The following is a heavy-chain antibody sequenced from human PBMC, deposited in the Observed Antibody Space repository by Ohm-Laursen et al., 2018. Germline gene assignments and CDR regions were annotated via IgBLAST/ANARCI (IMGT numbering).Heavy chain of an antibody. Sequence: SLRLSCTASGFTFSNAWMSWVRQAPGKGLEWVGRIKRKADGETADYAAPVKDRLTISRDDSKTTLYLQMNSLRAEDTAVYYCAKLLSGGLFPPGAFDIWGQGTMVTVSS. CDR1: GFTFSNAW. V-gene: IGHV3-15*01. CDR3: AKLLSGGLFPPGAFDI. CDR2: IKRKADGETA. D-gene: IGHD6-19*01. J-gene: IGHJ3*02.